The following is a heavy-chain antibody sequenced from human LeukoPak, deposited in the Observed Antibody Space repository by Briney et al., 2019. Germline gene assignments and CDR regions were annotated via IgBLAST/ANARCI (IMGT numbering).Heavy chain of an antibody. CDR1: GFTFSSYG. Sequence: GGSLRLSCAASGFTFSSYGMSWVRQAPGKGLEWVSAIGGSGSTKHYADSVKGRFTISRENSKNTLYLHMNSLRAEDTAVYYCAKDLLGPTAYWGQGTLVTVSS. V-gene: IGHV3-23*01. CDR3: AKDLLGPTAY. D-gene: IGHD1-26*01. CDR2: IGGSGSTK. J-gene: IGHJ4*02.